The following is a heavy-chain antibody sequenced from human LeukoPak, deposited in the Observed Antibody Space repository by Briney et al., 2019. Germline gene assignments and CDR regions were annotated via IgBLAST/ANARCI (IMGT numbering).Heavy chain of an antibody. J-gene: IGHJ4*02. CDR1: GFTFSDYY. D-gene: IGHD5-18*01. CDR3: ARVYVGVQLWLPFDY. CDR2: ISSSGSTI. Sequence: PGGSLRLSCAASGFTFSDYYVSWIRQAPGQGLEWVSYISSSGSTIHYADSVKGRFTISRDNAKNSLYLQMNSLRAEDTAVYYCARVYVGVQLWLPFDYWGQGTLVTVSS. V-gene: IGHV3-11*01.